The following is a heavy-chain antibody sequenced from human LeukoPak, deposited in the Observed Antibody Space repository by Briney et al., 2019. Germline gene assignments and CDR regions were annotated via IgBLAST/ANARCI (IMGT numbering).Heavy chain of an antibody. V-gene: IGHV3-30*02. CDR2: IRYDGSNK. Sequence: GGSLRLSCAASGFIFSSYGMHWVRQAPGKGLEWVAFIRYDGSNKYYADSVKGRFTISRDNSKNTVYLQMNSPRDEDTAVYYCAGDGDGFDPWGQGTLVTVSS. J-gene: IGHJ5*02. CDR3: AGDGDGFDP. D-gene: IGHD2-21*01. CDR1: GFIFSSYG.